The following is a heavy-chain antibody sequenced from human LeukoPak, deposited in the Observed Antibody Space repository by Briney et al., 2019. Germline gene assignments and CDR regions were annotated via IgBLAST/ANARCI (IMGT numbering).Heavy chain of an antibody. CDR2: IWYDGSNK. D-gene: IGHD3-16*01. V-gene: IGHV3-33*01. CDR3: AREYDYVWGSSPIGMDV. Sequence: TGGSLRLSCAASGFTFSSYGMHWVRQAPGKGLEWVAVIWYDGSNKYYADSVKGRFTISRDNSKNTLYLQMNSLRAEDMAVYYCAREYDYVWGSSPIGMDVWGQGTTVTVSS. CDR1: GFTFSSYG. J-gene: IGHJ6*02.